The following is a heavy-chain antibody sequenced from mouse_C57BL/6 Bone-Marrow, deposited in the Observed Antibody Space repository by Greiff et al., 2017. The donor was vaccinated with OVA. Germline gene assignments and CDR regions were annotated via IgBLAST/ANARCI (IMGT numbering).Heavy chain of an antibody. D-gene: IGHD2-5*01. CDR2: ISSGGSYT. CDR1: GFTFSSYG. CDR3: ARHEAYYSNPWFAY. J-gene: IGHJ3*01. Sequence: EVKLQESGGDLVKPGGSLKLSCAASGFTFSSYGMSWVRQTPDKRLEWVATISSGGSYTYYPDSVKGRFTISRDNAKNTLYLQMSSLKSEDTAMYYCARHEAYYSNPWFAYWGQGTLVTVSA. V-gene: IGHV5-6*01.